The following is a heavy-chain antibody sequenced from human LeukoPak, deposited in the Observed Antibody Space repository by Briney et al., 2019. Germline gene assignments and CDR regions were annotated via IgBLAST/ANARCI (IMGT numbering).Heavy chain of an antibody. D-gene: IGHD2-2*02. CDR2: INWNGDNT. V-gene: IGHV3-20*04. CDR3: ARCSRSSTDCYSEFDI. J-gene: IGHJ3*02. Sequence: GGSLRVSSAASEFTFDDYGMSWVGQGPGNGLPWVSAINWNGDNTGYADSVRGRFTISRDNAKNSLYLQMNSLRAEDTALYYCARCSRSSTDCYSEFDIWGQGTMVTVSS. CDR1: EFTFDDYG.